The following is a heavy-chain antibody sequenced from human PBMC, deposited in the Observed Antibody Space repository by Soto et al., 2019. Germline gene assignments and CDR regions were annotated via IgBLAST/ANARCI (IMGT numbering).Heavy chain of an antibody. V-gene: IGHV3-23*01. D-gene: IGHD6-19*01. J-gene: IGHJ4*01. CDR1: GFSFVTYT. CDR2: MSNSGDET. Sequence: GGSLRLSCAASGFSFVTYTMGWVRQAPGKGLEWVSVMSNSGDETYYADSVKGRFTISRDNFQNTLYLQLSSLRAEDTAVYYCAKDAARTSGWYYFDFWGHGTLVTHSS. CDR3: AKDAARTSGWYYFDF.